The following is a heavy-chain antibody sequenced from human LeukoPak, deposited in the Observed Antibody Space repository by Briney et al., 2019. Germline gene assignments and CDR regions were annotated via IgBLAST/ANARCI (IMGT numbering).Heavy chain of an antibody. CDR2: IYYSGTT. D-gene: IGHD5-18*01. Sequence: SETLSLICSVSRGSISSSNYYWGWIRRPPGKGLEWIGNIYYSGTTYYNPSLPSLKSRVTILVDTSKNQFSLKLRSVTAADTAVYYCANDLGWIQLNLGRGQGTLVTVSS. J-gene: IGHJ4*02. CDR1: RGSISSSNYY. V-gene: IGHV4-39*07. CDR3: ANDLGWIQLNLG.